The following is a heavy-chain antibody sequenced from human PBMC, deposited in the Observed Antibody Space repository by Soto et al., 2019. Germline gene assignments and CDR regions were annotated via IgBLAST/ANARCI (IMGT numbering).Heavy chain of an antibody. Sequence: GGSLRLSCAASGFTFSTYVMSWVRQAPGKGLEWVSTISGGSDATYYADSVKGRFTISRDNSKNTLYLQMNSLRADDTAIYYCAKVFRQGQLAYYYFDYWGQGTLVTVSS. D-gene: IGHD1-1*01. CDR2: ISGGSDAT. CDR3: AKVFRQGQLAYYYFDY. CDR1: GFTFSTYV. J-gene: IGHJ4*02. V-gene: IGHV3-23*01.